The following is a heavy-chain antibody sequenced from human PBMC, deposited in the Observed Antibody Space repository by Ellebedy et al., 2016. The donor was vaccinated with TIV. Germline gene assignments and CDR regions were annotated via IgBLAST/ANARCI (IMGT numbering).Heavy chain of an antibody. CDR1: GFTFSSYG. CDR2: ISYDGSNK. V-gene: IGHV3-30*18. CDR3: ANLGGVAAAGANGVAFDI. J-gene: IGHJ3*02. D-gene: IGHD6-13*01. Sequence: GESLKISCAASGFTFSSYGMHWVRQAPGKGLEWVAVISYDGSNKYYADSVKGRFTISRDNSKNTLYLQMNSLRAEDTAVYYCANLGGVAAAGANGVAFDIWGQGTMVTVSS.